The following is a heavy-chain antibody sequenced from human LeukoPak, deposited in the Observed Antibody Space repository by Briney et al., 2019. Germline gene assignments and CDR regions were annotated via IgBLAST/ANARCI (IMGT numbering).Heavy chain of an antibody. CDR2: IGNSVGNK. CDR1: GFTFSSYW. CDR3: ARAAGWLDP. V-gene: IGHV3-48*01. J-gene: IGHJ5*02. Sequence: GGSLRLSCAASGFTFSSYWMSWVRQAPGKGLEWVSNIGNSVGNKYYADSVKGRFTISRDNAKKSLYLQMNSLRAEDTAVYYCARAAGWLDPWGQGTLVIVSS. D-gene: IGHD6-13*01.